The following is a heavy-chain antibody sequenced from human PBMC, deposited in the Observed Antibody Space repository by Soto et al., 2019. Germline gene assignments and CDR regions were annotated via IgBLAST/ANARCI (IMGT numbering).Heavy chain of an antibody. J-gene: IGHJ4*02. CDR3: ARDYGDYGGPIGY. Sequence: EVPLVESGGGLIQPGGSLRLSYAASGFTVSSNYMSWVRQAPGKGLEWVSVIYSGGSTYYADSVKGRFTISRDNSKSTLYLQMNSLRAEDTAVYYCARDYGDYGGPIGYWGQGTLVTVSS. D-gene: IGHD4-17*01. V-gene: IGHV3-53*01. CDR1: GFTVSSNY. CDR2: IYSGGST.